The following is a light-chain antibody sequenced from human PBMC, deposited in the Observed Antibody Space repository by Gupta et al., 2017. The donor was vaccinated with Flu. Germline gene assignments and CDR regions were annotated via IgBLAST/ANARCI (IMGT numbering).Light chain of an antibody. Sequence: EIVLTQSPATLSLSPGERATLSCRASQSVSSYLAWYQQKPGQAPRLLIYDASNRDTGIPARFSGSGYGKDLPLTMSSREQEDFAVYYSQLHGNWPPNTFGQGTRLEIK. CDR2: DAS. V-gene: IGKV3-11*01. CDR1: QSVSSY. CDR3: QLHGNWPPNT. J-gene: IGKJ5*01.